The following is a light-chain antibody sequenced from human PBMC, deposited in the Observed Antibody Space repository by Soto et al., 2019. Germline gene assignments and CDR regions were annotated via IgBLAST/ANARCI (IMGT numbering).Light chain of an antibody. CDR2: EVV. CDR1: KNDIGVYDF. J-gene: IGLJ3*02. Sequence: QSALTQPPSASGSPGQSVTISCTGTKNDIGVYDFVSWYQHHPGKAPRLIIYEVVQRPSGVPDRFSGSKSGNTASLTVSGLQAADEADYHCSSYAGSHTYEVFGGGTKVTVL. V-gene: IGLV2-8*01. CDR3: SSYAGSHTYEV.